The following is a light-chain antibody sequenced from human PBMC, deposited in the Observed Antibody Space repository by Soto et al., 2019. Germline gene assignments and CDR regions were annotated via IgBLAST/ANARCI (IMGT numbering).Light chain of an antibody. J-gene: IGLJ2*01. Sequence: QSVLTQPPSVSAAPGQKVTISCSGSNSNIGNNYVSWYQQLPGTAPKLLIFDNFKRPSGIPDRFSGSKSGTSATLAITGLQTGDEADYYCGTWDSSRIVVFGGGTKLTVL. CDR3: GTWDSSRIVV. CDR1: NSNIGNNY. V-gene: IGLV1-51*01. CDR2: DNF.